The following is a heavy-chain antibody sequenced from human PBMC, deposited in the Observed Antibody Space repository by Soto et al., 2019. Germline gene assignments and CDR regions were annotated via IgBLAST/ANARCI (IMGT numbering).Heavy chain of an antibody. CDR2: LNPNSGAT. J-gene: IGHJ1*01. V-gene: IGHV1-2*02. CDR1: NYVFTDYY. Sequence: GASVKDSCKASNYVFTDYYIHWVRQAPGQGLEWMGWLNPNSGATKSAQRFQGRDTMTSDTSASTADIQLSSLTSDDTAVYFYARCGRQVYGDYAEFDDWGQGTLVTVSS. CDR3: ARCGRQVYGDYAEFDD. D-gene: IGHD4-17*01.